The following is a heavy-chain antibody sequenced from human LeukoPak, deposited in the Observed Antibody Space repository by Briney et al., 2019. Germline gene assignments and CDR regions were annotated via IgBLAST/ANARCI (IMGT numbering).Heavy chain of an antibody. D-gene: IGHD3-3*01. CDR1: GYTFTSYG. CDR3: ARVQTYYGFWGLGGFDY. CDR2: ISAYNGNT. V-gene: IGHV1-18*01. Sequence: ASVKASCKASGYTFTSYGISWVRQAPGQGLEWMGWISAYNGNTNYAQKLQGRVTMTTDTSTSTAYMELRSLRSDDTAVYYCARVQTYYGFWGLGGFDYWGQGTLVTVSS. J-gene: IGHJ4*02.